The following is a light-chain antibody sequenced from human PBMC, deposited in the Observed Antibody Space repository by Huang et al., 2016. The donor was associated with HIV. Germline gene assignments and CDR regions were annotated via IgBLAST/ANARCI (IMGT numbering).Light chain of an antibody. CDR3: MQSIQSVT. CDR1: QSLLHTDERNY. CDR2: EVS. J-gene: IGKJ1*01. V-gene: IGKV2D-29*02. Sequence: DILMTQTPLSLSVTPGQPASISCNSSQSLLHTDERNYLHWYLQKPGQSPQHLIYEVSNRFSGEPDRFSGSGSGTDFTLKISRVEAEDVGVYYCMQSIQSVTFGQGTKVEIK.